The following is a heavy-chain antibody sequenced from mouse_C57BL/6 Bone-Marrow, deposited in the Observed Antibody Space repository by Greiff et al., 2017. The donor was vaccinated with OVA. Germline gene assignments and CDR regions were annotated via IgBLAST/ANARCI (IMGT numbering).Heavy chain of an antibody. J-gene: IGHJ3*01. Sequence: VQLQQPGAELVRPGSSVKLSCKASGYTFTSYWMDWVKQRPGQGLEWIGNIYPSDSETHYNQKFKDKATLTVDKSSSTAYMELRSLTSEDSAVYYCTNDGYFPFAYWGQGTLVTVSA. V-gene: IGHV1-61*01. D-gene: IGHD2-3*01. CDR1: GYTFTSYW. CDR3: TNDGYFPFAY. CDR2: IYPSDSET.